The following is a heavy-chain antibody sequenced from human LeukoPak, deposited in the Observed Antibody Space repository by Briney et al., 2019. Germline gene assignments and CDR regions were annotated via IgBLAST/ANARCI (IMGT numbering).Heavy chain of an antibody. Sequence: GGSLRHSCAASGFTFSSYEMNWVRQAPGKGLEWVSYVSSSGSTIYYADSVKGRFTISRDNAKNSLYLQMNSLRAEDTAVYYCAELGITMIGGVWGKGTTVTISS. J-gene: IGHJ6*04. CDR3: AELGITMIGGV. CDR2: VSSSGSTI. CDR1: GFTFSSYE. D-gene: IGHD3-10*02. V-gene: IGHV3-48*03.